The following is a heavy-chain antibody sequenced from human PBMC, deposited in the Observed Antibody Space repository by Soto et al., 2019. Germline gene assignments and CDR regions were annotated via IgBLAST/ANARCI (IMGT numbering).Heavy chain of an antibody. CDR1: GYTFTSYG. CDR2: ISAYNGNT. D-gene: IGHD2-8*01. Sequence: ASLKVSCKASGYTFTSYGISWVRQAPGQGLEWMGWISAYNGNTNYAQKLQGRVTMTTDTSTSTAYMELRSLRSDDTAVYYCARVGYCTNGVCWGPLFDYWGQGTLVTVSS. V-gene: IGHV1-18*04. J-gene: IGHJ4*02. CDR3: ARVGYCTNGVCWGPLFDY.